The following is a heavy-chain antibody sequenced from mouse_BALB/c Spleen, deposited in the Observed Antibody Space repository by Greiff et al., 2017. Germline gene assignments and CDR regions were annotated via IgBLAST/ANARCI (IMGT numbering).Heavy chain of an antibody. CDR1: GFSLTGYG. Sequence: VKLVESGPGLVAPSQSLSITCTVSGFSLTGYGVNWVRQPPGKGLEWLGMIWGDGSTDYNSALKSRLSISKDNSKSQVFLKMNSLQTDDTARYDCARDRGYSLYAMDYWGQGTSVTVSS. CDR3: ARDRGYSLYAMDY. CDR2: IWGDGST. V-gene: IGHV2-6-7*01. D-gene: IGHD2-3*01. J-gene: IGHJ4*01.